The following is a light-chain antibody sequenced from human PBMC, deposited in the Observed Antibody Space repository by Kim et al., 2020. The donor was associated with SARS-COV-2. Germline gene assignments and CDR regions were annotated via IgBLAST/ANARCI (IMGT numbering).Light chain of an antibody. J-gene: IGLJ3*02. CDR1: SSNVGGYNY. CDR2: DVG. V-gene: IGLV2-14*03. CDR3: SSYTTTTTRV. Sequence: QSVLTQPASVSGSPGQSITISCTGTSSNVGGYNYVSWHQQHPGQAPKLMIYDVGTRPSGVSDLFSGSKSGNTASLTISGLQTEDEADYYCSSYTTTTTRVFGGGTQLTVL.